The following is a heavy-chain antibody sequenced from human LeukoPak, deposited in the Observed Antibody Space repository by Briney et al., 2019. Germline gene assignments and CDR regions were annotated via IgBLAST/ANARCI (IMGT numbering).Heavy chain of an antibody. Sequence: GGSLRLSCAASGFTFSSYSMNWVRQAPGKGLEWVSSISSSSSYIYYADSAKGRFTISRDNAKNSLYLQMNSLRAEDTAVYYCARCPVYLSTSCLIDYWGQGTLVTVSS. CDR3: ARCPVYLSTSCLIDY. J-gene: IGHJ4*02. CDR1: GFTFSSYS. D-gene: IGHD2-2*01. CDR2: ISSSSSYI. V-gene: IGHV3-21*01.